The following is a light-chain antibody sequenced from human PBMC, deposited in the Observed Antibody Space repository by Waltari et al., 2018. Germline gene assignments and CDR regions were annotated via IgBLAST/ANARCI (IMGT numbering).Light chain of an antibody. J-gene: IGKJ3*01. CDR3: QQYHESPPIT. V-gene: IGKV3-15*01. CDR1: QSISSQ. CDR2: GAS. Sequence: EIVMTQSPATLSVSPGERATLSCRASQSISSQLAWYQQKPGQAHRLLIYGASTRATGIPARFSGSGSGTEFTLTISSLQSEDFAVYFCQQYHESPPITFGPGTKVDIK.